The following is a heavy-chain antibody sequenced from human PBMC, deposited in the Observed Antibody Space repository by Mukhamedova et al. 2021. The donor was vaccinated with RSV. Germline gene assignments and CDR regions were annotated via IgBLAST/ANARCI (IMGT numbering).Heavy chain of an antibody. J-gene: IGHJ3*01. D-gene: IGHD4-17*01. Sequence: GKGLELVSFIYIDDSIYYADSVVGRFTVSRDNSKNTLYLQMDRLRPEDTAVYYCAQVVRDYGDQPVAFDVWGQGTMVTVSS. CDR2: IYIDDSI. V-gene: IGHV3-53*01. CDR3: AQVVRDYGDQPVAFDV.